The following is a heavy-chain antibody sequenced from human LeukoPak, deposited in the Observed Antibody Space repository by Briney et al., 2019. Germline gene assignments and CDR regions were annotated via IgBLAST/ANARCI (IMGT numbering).Heavy chain of an antibody. CDR1: GFTFGDYA. CDR2: IKQDGSEK. J-gene: IGHJ4*02. D-gene: IGHD3-22*01. Sequence: PGGSLRLSCTASGFTFGDYAMSWVRQAPGKGLEWVANIKQDGSEKYYVDSVKGRFTISRDNAKNSLYLRMNSLRAEDTAVYYCARGRARFGSRWGYYDSSGSIRGGHFDYWGQGTLVTVSS. CDR3: ARGRARFGSRWGYYDSSGSIRGGHFDY. V-gene: IGHV3-7*01.